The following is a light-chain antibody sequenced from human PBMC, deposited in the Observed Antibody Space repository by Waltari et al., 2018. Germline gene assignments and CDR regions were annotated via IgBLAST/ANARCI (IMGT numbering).Light chain of an antibody. CDR1: RLGSKY. CDR3: QALGSNRCV. V-gene: IGLV3-1*01. J-gene: IGLJ3*02. Sequence: SSELTQPPSVSVSPGQTASITCSGDRLGSKYASWYQHKPGQSPLLFIYQDINRPSGIPERCSGSKSGNTATLTISGTQAMDDADYYCQALGSNRCVFGGGTKLTVL. CDR2: QDI.